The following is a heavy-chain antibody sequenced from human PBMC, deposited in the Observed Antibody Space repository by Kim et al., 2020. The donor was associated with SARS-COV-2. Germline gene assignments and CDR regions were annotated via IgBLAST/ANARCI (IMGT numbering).Heavy chain of an antibody. D-gene: IGHD7-27*01. CDR2: IKQDGSDK. CDR3: ATTGACSF. CDR1: GFTFSSYW. V-gene: IGHV3-7*01. Sequence: WGSLRLSCAASGFTFSSYWMTWVRQAPGKGLEWVASIKQDGSDKYYVDSVKGRFTISRDNAKNSLFLQMNSLRAEDTAIYYCATTGACSFWGQGALVTVSS. J-gene: IGHJ4*02.